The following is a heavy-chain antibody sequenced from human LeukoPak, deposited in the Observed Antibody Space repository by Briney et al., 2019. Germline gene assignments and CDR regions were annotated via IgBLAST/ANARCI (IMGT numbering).Heavy chain of an antibody. J-gene: IGHJ4*02. Sequence: PGRSLRLSCAASGFTFDGYAMHWVRQAPGKGLEWVSGISWNSGSIGYADSVKGRFTISRDNAKNSLYLQMNSLRAEDTALYYCAKDPPGVWGQGTLVTVSS. D-gene: IGHD3-10*01. CDR2: ISWNSGSI. V-gene: IGHV3-9*01. CDR3: AKDPPGV. CDR1: GFTFDGYA.